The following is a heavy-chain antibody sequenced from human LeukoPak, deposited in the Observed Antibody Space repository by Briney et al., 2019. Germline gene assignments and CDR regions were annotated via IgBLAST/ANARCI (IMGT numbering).Heavy chain of an antibody. J-gene: IGHJ5*02. CDR2: ISGSSGYI. CDR1: GFTFSTYT. Sequence: GGPLRLSCAASGFTFSTYTMNWVRQAPGKGLEWVSSISGSSGYIYYADSVKGRFTISRDNAKNSLYLQMNSLRAEDTAVYYCARVGYYDSSGYYEGFDPWGQGTLVTVSS. V-gene: IGHV3-21*01. D-gene: IGHD3-22*01. CDR3: ARVGYYDSSGYYEGFDP.